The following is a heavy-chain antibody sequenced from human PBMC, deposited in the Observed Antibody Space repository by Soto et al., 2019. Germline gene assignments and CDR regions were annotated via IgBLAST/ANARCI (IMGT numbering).Heavy chain of an antibody. CDR2: IYYSGST. Sequence: SETLSLTCTVSGGSISSGDYYWSWIRQPPGKGLEWIGYIYYSGSTYYNPSLKSRVTISVDTSKNQFSLKLSSVTAADTAVYYRARVPLRVDTAMVSPWYFGLWGRGTLVTVSS. D-gene: IGHD5-18*01. CDR3: ARVPLRVDTAMVSPWYFGL. CDR1: GGSISSGDYY. J-gene: IGHJ2*01. V-gene: IGHV4-30-4*01.